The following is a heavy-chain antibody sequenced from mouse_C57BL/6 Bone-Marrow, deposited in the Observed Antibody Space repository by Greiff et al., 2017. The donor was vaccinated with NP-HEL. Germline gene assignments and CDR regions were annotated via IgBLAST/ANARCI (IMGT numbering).Heavy chain of an antibody. Sequence: EVQLQQSGPELVKPGASVKISCKASGYTFTDYYMNWVKQSHGKSLEWIGDINPNNGGTSYNQKFKGKATLTVDKSSSTAYMELRSLTSEDSAVYYCASDPYYGSRGWYFDVWGTGTTVTVSS. V-gene: IGHV1-26*01. CDR2: INPNNGGT. CDR1: GYTFTDYY. D-gene: IGHD1-1*01. CDR3: ASDPYYGSRGWYFDV. J-gene: IGHJ1*03.